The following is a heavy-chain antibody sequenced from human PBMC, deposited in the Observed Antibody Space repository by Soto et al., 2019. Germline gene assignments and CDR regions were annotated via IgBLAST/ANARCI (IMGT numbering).Heavy chain of an antibody. CDR2: IYYSVST. D-gene: IGHD3-3*01. Sequence: SETLSLTCTVSGGSISSSSYYWGWIRQPPGKGLEWIGIIYYSVSTYYNPSLKSRVTISVDTSKNQFSLKLSSVTAADTAVYYCARRANSPYYDFWRAVGNWFDPWGQGTLVTVSS. CDR3: ARRANSPYYDFWRAVGNWFDP. CDR1: GGSISSSSYY. V-gene: IGHV4-39*01. J-gene: IGHJ5*02.